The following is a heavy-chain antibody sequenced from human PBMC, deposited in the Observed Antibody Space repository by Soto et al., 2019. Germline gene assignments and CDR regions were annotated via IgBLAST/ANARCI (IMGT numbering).Heavy chain of an antibody. CDR1: GGSISSGGYS. CDR2: IYHGGST. CDR3: AGRYDSSGYYYDH. V-gene: IGHV4-30-2*01. Sequence: QLQLHESGSGLVRPSQTLSLTCTVSGGSISSGGYSWGWIRQPPGKGLEWIGYIYHGGSTNYNPSLKSRVTISVERSKNQFSRKVSSVTAADTAVYYCAGRYDSSGYYYDHWGQGTLVTVSS. D-gene: IGHD3-22*01. J-gene: IGHJ4*02.